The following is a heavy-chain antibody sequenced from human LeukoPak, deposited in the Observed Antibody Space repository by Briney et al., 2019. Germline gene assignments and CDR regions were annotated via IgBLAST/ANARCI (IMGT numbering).Heavy chain of an antibody. D-gene: IGHD6-13*01. V-gene: IGHV3-21*01. CDR3: ARGWDSSSLMVRFDP. Sequence: GGSLRLSCAASGFTFSSYSMNWVRQAPGKGLEWVSTISSGSDYIYYADSVKGRFTISRDNAKNSLYLQMHSLRADDTAVYYCARGWDSSSLMVRFDPWGQGTLVTVSS. J-gene: IGHJ5*02. CDR2: ISSGSDYI. CDR1: GFTFSSYS.